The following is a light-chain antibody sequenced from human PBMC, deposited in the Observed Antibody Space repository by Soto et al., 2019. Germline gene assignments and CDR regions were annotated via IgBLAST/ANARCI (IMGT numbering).Light chain of an antibody. J-gene: IGKJ5*01. CDR2: GAS. CDR1: QTVSRH. V-gene: IGKV3-15*01. Sequence: EIVMTQSPGTLSVSPGERATLSCRASQTVSRHLAWYQQKPGQPPRLLIFGASTRATRIPDRFSGSGSGTDFTLTISLLQYEDFAVYYCQQYNSWPLITFGQGTRLEIK. CDR3: QQYNSWPLIT.